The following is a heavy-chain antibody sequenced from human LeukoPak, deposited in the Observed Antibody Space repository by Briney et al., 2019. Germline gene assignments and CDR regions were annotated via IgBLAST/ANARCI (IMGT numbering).Heavy chain of an antibody. CDR2: ISYVGSNK. V-gene: IGHV3-30-3*01. CDR1: GFTFSSYA. Sequence: GRSLRLSCAASGFTFSSYAMHWVRQAPRKGLEWVAVISYVGSNKYYADSVKGRFTISRDNSKNTLYLQMNSLRAEDTAVYYCARDWVEMATNYYYYNGMDVWGQGTTVTVSS. J-gene: IGHJ6*02. D-gene: IGHD5-24*01. CDR3: ARDWVEMATNYYYYNGMDV.